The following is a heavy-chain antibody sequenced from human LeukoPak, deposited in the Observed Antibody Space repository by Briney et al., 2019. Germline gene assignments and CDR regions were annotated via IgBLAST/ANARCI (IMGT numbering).Heavy chain of an antibody. V-gene: IGHV4-59*01. CDR3: ARGGAARLHFQN. CDR1: GGSISTYY. J-gene: IGHJ1*01. Sequence: PSETLSLTCTVSGGSISTYYWNWIRQPPGKGLEWIGYIYHSGSSNYNPSLQSRVTISVDTSKNQFSLNLNSVTAADTAVYYCARGGAARLHFQNWGQGTLVTVSS. D-gene: IGHD6-6*01. CDR2: IYHSGSS.